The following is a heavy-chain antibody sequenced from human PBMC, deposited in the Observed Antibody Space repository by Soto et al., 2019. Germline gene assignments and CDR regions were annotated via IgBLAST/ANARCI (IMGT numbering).Heavy chain of an antibody. CDR1: GYTFTSYG. CDR3: ARDRCSGGSCYPDNCFDP. V-gene: IGHV1-18*01. D-gene: IGHD2-15*01. J-gene: IGHJ5*02. Sequence: ASVKVSCKASGYTFTSYGISWVRQAPGQGLEWMGWISAYNGNTNYAQKLQGRVTMTTDTSTSTAYMELRSLRSDDTAVYYCARDRCSGGSCYPDNCFDPWGQGTLVTVFS. CDR2: ISAYNGNT.